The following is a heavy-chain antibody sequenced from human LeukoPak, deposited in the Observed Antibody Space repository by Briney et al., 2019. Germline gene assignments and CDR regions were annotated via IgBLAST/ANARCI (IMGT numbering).Heavy chain of an antibody. CDR3: ARGRLSGSSHFDH. J-gene: IGHJ4*02. CDR1: GASITTGAHF. D-gene: IGHD6-13*01. CDR2: IHYRGST. V-gene: IGHV4-31*03. Sequence: PSQTLSLTCTVSGASITTGAHFWVWIRQLPGQSLEFIGYIHYRGSTFYNPSLATRVTISLDTSADQFSLSLSSVTAADTAVYFCARGRLSGSSHFDHWGQGTLVIVSS.